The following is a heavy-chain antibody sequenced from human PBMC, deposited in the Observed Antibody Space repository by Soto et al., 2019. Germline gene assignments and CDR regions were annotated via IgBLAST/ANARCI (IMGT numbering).Heavy chain of an antibody. CDR1: GFTFSSYN. V-gene: IGHV3-30-3*01. J-gene: IGHJ4*02. CDR2: ISFDGANK. CDR3: ARDGYNRGGFDY. Sequence: GGSLRLSCVASGFTFSSYNMHWVRQAPGEGLEWVAVISFDGANKFYADSVKGRFTISRDISRDTLYLQMSSLRDEDTAIYYCARDGYNRGGFDYWGQGTLVTVSS. D-gene: IGHD3-10*01.